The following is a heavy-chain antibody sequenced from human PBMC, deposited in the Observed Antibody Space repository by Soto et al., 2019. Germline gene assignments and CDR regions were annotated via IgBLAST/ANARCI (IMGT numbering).Heavy chain of an antibody. CDR2: IYPGDSDT. J-gene: IGHJ6*02. V-gene: IGHV5-51*01. D-gene: IGHD2-2*01. Sequence: GESLKISCKGSGYSFTSYWIGWVRQMPGKGLEWMGIIYPGDSDTRYSPPFQGQVTISADKSISTAYLQWSSLKASDTAMYYCARQAIVVVPAAREGYYYYYGMDVWGQGTTVTVSS. CDR3: ARQAIVVVPAAREGYYYYYGMDV. CDR1: GYSFTSYW.